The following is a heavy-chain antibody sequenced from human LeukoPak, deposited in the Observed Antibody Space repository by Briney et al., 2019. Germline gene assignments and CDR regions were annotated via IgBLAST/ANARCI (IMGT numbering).Heavy chain of an antibody. V-gene: IGHV3-21*05. D-gene: IGHD6-13*01. CDR1: GFTFSSYE. CDR3: ARDGHSSSFDY. Sequence: GGSLRLSCAASGFTFSSYEMNWVRQAPGKGLEWVSYISSSSSYIYYADSVKGRFTISRDNAKNSLYLQMNSLRAEDTAVYYCARDGHSSSFDYWGQGTLVTVSS. CDR2: ISSSSSYI. J-gene: IGHJ4*02.